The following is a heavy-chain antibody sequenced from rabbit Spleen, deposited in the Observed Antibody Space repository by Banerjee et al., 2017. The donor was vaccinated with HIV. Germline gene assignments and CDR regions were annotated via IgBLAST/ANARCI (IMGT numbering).Heavy chain of an antibody. Sequence: QQQLEESGGGLVKPGGTLTLTCKASGIDFSSSYYMCWVRQAPGKGLEWIACIYADAGSTYYASWAKGRFTISKTSSTTVDLKMTSLTAADTATYFCARYASSSSDYGDYNLWGPGTLVTVS. CDR2: IYADAGST. V-gene: IGHV1S45*01. D-gene: IGHD2-1*01. CDR3: ARYASSSSDYGDYNL. CDR1: GIDFSSSYY. J-gene: IGHJ4*01.